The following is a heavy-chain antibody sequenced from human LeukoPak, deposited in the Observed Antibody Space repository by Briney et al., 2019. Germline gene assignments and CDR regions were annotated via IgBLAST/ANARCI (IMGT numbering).Heavy chain of an antibody. CDR1: GYAFTDYY. V-gene: IGHV1-2*02. D-gene: IGHD3-16*01. CDR3: ARSTGTTFGFSDY. J-gene: IGHJ4*02. Sequence: ASVKVSFKASGYAFTDYYIHWVRQAPGQGLEWVGWINPNSGGTIYAQKFQGRVTMTRDTSISTLYMELSRLRSDDTAVYYCARSTGTTFGFSDYWGPGTLVTVSS. CDR2: INPNSGGT.